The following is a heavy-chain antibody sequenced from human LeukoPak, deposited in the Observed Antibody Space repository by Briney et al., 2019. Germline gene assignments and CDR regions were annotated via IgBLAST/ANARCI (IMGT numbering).Heavy chain of an antibody. CDR2: IYYSGST. D-gene: IGHD1-7*01. CDR1: GGSISSYY. Sequence: SETLSLTCTVSGGSISSYYWSWIRQPPGKGLEWIGYIYYSGSTNYYPSLKSRVTISVDTSKNQFSLKLSSVTAADTAVCYRARDNWNYGSSMDVWGRGTTVTVSS. CDR3: ARDNWNYGSSMDV. J-gene: IGHJ6*02. V-gene: IGHV4-59*01.